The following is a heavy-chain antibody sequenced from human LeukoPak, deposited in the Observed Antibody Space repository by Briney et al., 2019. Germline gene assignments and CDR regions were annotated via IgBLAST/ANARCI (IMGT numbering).Heavy chain of an antibody. CDR1: GFTFNDHG. CDR3: ARIRAFGTFDAFDM. V-gene: IGHV3-30*02. J-gene: IGHJ3*02. CDR2: IRYDGTDE. Sequence: GGSLRLSCVASGFTFNDHGMHWVRQAPGKGLEWLAFIRYDGTDESYGASVRGRLTISRDDSLNTVYLQMDSLGHDDTAVYYCARIRAFGTFDAFDMWGQGTMVTVSS. D-gene: IGHD3-10*01.